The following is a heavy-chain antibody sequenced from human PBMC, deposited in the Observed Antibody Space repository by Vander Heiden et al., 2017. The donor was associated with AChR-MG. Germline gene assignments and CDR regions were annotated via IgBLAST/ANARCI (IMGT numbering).Heavy chain of an antibody. CDR2: IWYDGSNN. CDR1: GVIVSNYG. D-gene: IGHD6-19*01. Sequence: QAQPVEAGGRVVQPGRSPRVSCVASGVIVSNYGTHWVRQAPGKGLKWVTFIWYDGSNNYYGDAVKGRVTISRDTSKNTRFLKMNSVGEDETGVYYCVGDRNVVSEQSGYFDLWGRGTLVTVSS. V-gene: IGHV3-33*01. J-gene: IGHJ2*01. CDR3: VGDRNVVSEQSGYFDL.